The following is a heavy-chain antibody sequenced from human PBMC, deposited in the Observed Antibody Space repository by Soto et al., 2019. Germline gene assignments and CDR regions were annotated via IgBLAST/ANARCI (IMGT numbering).Heavy chain of an antibody. CDR2: INHSGST. Sequence: PSETLSLTCTVSGGSISSGGYYWSWIRQPPGKGLEWIGEINHSGSTNYNPSLKSRVTISVDTSKNQFSLKLSSVTAADTAVYYCARGQTTVVTGTTYNWFDPWGQGTLVTVSS. D-gene: IGHD1-20*01. CDR1: GGSISSGGYY. CDR3: ARGQTTVVTGTTYNWFDP. J-gene: IGHJ5*02. V-gene: IGHV4-39*07.